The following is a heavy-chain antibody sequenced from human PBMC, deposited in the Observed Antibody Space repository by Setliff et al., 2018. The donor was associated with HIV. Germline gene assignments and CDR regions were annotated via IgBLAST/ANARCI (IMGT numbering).Heavy chain of an antibody. D-gene: IGHD5-18*01. CDR2: IHPGDSSS. Sequence: GESLKISCEGSGYSFSRYWIGWVRQMPGKGLEWMGVIHPGDSSSKYSPSFQGQVTISVDTSISTAYLQWNSLKASDTAIYYCARHPIHTYGYGAFDFWGRGTLVTVSS. J-gene: IGHJ4*02. CDR1: GYSFSRYW. V-gene: IGHV5-51*01. CDR3: ARHPIHTYGYGAFDF.